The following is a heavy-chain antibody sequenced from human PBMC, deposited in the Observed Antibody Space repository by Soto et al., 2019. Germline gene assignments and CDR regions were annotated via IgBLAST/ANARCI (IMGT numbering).Heavy chain of an antibody. CDR3: AHRVGLSNGWYCDAFDV. V-gene: IGHV2-5*01. J-gene: IGHJ3*01. Sequence: QITLRESGPALVKPTQTLTLTCSFSGFSLTTDGVGVGWIRQPPGRALEWLAVIYWNGDKRYSPSLKSRLTISKDTSKNQVVLTMTNMDPVDTGTYYCAHRVGLSNGWYCDAFDVWGQGTMVTVSS. CDR2: IYWNGDK. CDR1: GFSLTTDGVG. D-gene: IGHD6-19*01.